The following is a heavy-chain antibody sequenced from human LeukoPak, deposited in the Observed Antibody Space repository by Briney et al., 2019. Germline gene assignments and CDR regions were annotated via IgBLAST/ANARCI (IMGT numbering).Heavy chain of an antibody. D-gene: IGHD3-22*01. CDR1: GGSISSGDYY. CDR3: ARDPPTYYYDSSGYPY. CDR2: IYYSGST. Sequence: PSQTLSLTCTVSGGSISSGDYYWSWIRQPPGKGLEWIGYIYYSGSTYYNPSLKSRVTISVDTSKNQFSLKLSSVTAADTAVYYCARDPPTYYYDSSGYPYWGQGTLVTVSS. J-gene: IGHJ4*02. V-gene: IGHV4-30-4*08.